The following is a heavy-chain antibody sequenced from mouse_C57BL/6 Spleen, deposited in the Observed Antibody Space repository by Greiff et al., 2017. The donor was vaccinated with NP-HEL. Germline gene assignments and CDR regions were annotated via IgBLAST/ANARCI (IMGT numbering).Heavy chain of an antibody. V-gene: IGHV1-80*01. D-gene: IGHD3-1*01. Sequence: LVESGAELVKPGASVKISCKASGYAFSSYWMNWVKQRPGKGLEWIGQIYPGDGDTNYNGKFKGKATLTADKSSSTAYMQLSSLTSEDSAVYFCARGGLRYWYFDVWGTGTAVTVSS. CDR3: ARGGLRYWYFDV. J-gene: IGHJ1*03. CDR2: IYPGDGDT. CDR1: GYAFSSYW.